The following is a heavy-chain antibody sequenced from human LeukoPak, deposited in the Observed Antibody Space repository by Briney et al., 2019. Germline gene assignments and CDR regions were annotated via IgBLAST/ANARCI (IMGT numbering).Heavy chain of an antibody. CDR2: IIPIFGTA. V-gene: IGHV1-69*05. Sequence: EASVQFSCKASGGPFSSYAISWVRQAPGQGLEWMGGIIPIFGTANYAQKFQGRVTITTDESTSTAYMELSSLRSEDTAVYYCARSPADYGDYFDYWGQGTLVTVSS. CDR3: ARSPADYGDYFDY. CDR1: GGPFSSYA. D-gene: IGHD4-17*01. J-gene: IGHJ4*02.